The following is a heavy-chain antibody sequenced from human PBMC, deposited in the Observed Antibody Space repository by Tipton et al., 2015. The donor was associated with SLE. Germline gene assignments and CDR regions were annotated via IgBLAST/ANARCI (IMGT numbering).Heavy chain of an antibody. J-gene: IGHJ4*02. V-gene: IGHV4-59*12. CDR3: ARRHYYGFGDFDY. CDR2: IYYSGST. D-gene: IGHD3-10*01. CDR1: GGSFSGYY. Sequence: LRLSCAVYGGSFSGYYWSWIRQPPGKGLEWIGYIYYSGSTNYNPSLKSRVTISVDTSKNQFSLKLSSVTAADTAVYYCARRHYYGFGDFDYWGQGTLVTVSS.